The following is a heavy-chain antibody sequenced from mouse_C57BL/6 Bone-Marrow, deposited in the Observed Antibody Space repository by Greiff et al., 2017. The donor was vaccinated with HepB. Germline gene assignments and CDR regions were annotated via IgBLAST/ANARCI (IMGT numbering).Heavy chain of an antibody. CDR3: TTMSGSYFDY. CDR1: GFNIKDDY. J-gene: IGHJ2*01. Sequence: VHVKQSGAELVRPGVSVKLSCTASGFNIKDDYMHWVKQRPEQGLEWIGWIDPENGDTEYASKFQGKATITADTSSNTAYLQLSSLTSEDTAVYYCTTMSGSYFDYWGQGTTLTVSS. CDR2: IDPENGDT. V-gene: IGHV14-4*01. D-gene: IGHD1-3*01.